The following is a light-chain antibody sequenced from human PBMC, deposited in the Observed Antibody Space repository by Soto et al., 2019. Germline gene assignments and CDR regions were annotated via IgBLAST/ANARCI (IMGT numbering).Light chain of an antibody. J-gene: IGKJ2*01. CDR3: QQYCSSPFT. V-gene: IGKV3-20*01. CDR2: ETS. CDR1: RSIRNNC. Sequence: EIVLTQSPGTLSLSPGERATLSCRASRSIRNNCLAWYHQSPGQAPRLLISETSIRDPGIPDRFSGSGSGTDFTLTIRRLEPEDFGVYYCQQYCSSPFTVGQGTKLEIK.